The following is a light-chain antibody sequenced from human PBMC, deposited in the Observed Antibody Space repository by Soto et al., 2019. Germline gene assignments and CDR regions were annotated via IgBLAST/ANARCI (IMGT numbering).Light chain of an antibody. J-gene: IGKJ4*01. CDR2: GAS. CDR3: QQYNNWPSLT. V-gene: IGKV3-15*01. CDR1: QSVSSN. Sequence: EIVMTQSPATLSVSPGERATLSCRASQSVSSNLAWYQQKPGQAPRLLIYGASTRATGIPARFSGSGSETEFTLSISSLQSEDFAVYYCQQYNNWPSLTFGGGTKVE.